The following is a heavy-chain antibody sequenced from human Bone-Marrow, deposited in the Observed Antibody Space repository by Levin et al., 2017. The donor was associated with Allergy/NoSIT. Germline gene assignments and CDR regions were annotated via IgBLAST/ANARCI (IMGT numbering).Heavy chain of an antibody. CDR1: GFTFSSYA. CDR2: ISYDGSNK. Sequence: GGSLRLSCAASGFTFSSYAMHWVRQAPGKGLEWVAVISYDGSNKYYADSVKGRFTISRDNSKNTLYLQMNSLRAEDTAVYYCARADYWGQGTLVTVSS. V-gene: IGHV3-30*04. J-gene: IGHJ4*02. CDR3: ARADY.